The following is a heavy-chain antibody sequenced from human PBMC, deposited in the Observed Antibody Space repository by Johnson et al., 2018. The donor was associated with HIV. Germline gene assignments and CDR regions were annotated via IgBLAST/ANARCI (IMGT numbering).Heavy chain of an antibody. D-gene: IGHD6-6*01. CDR3: AKSSDEYSSSSDAFDI. V-gene: IGHV3-13*01. Sequence: EVQLVESGGDWVQRGGSLKLSCAASGFTFSNYDIHWVRQATGKGLEWVSAIGTAGDRYYPGSVKGRFTISRENAKNSLYLQMNSLRAEDTAVYYCAKSSDEYSSSSDAFDIWGQGTMVTVSS. J-gene: IGHJ3*02. CDR2: IGTAGDR. CDR1: GFTFSNYD.